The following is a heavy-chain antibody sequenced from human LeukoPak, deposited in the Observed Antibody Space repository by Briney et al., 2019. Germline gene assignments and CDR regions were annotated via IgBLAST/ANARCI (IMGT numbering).Heavy chain of an antibody. V-gene: IGHV4-4*07. CDR3: ARERGILRGDAFDL. D-gene: IGHD1-26*01. CDR1: GVSFSTYY. Sequence: SETLSLTCTVSGVSFSTYYWTWLRQPAGRGPEWIGRIYSSGNTNYNPSLESRVTMSIETSKHQFSLKLTSVTAADTAVYYCARERGILRGDAFDLWGQGTMVTVSS. J-gene: IGHJ3*01. CDR2: IYSSGNT.